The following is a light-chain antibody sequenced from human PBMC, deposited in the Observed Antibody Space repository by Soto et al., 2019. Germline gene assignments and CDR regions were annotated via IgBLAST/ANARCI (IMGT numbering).Light chain of an antibody. CDR2: EVS. CDR3: SSYTSSSTYV. V-gene: IGLV2-14*01. J-gene: IGLJ1*01. CDR1: SSDVGGYNY. Sequence: QSALTQPASVSGSPGQSITISCTGTSSDVGGYNYVSWYQQHPGKAPKLMIYEVSNRPSGVSNRFSGSKSGNTASLTISGLQAEDEAHYYCSSYTSSSTYVFRTATTVTVL.